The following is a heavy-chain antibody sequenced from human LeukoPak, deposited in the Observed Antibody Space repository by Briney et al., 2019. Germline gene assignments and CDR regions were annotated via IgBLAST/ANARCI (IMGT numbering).Heavy chain of an antibody. CDR2: INTDGSST. CDR1: GFTFSSYW. J-gene: IGHJ4*02. Sequence: GGSLRLSCAASGFTFSSYWMHWVRQASGKGLVWVSRINTDGSSTSYADSVKGRFTISRDNSKNTLYLQMNSLRAEDTAVYYCAKDTELLGGWGQGTLVTVSS. V-gene: IGHV3-74*01. D-gene: IGHD1-26*01. CDR3: AKDTELLGG.